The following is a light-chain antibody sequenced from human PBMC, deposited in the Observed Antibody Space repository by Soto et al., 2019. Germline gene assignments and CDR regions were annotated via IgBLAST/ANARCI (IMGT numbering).Light chain of an antibody. CDR3: SSYSSTSTPWV. J-gene: IGLJ3*02. CDR2: EVT. CDR1: SSDVGAYKF. V-gene: IGLV2-14*01. Sequence: QSALTQPASVSGSPGQSITIFCTGTSSDVGAYKFVSWYRHHPGRAPQVMIYEVTNRPSGVSSRFSGSKSGNTASLTISGLQPEDEGDYYCSSYSSTSTPWVFGEGTKLTVL.